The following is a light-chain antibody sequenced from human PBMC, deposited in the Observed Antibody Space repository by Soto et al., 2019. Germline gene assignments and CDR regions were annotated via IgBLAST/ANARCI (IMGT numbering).Light chain of an antibody. CDR2: DAS. CDR3: QQRGSWPPFT. Sequence: EIVLTQSPATLSLSPGESATLSCRASRSISSYLAWYQQKPGQAPRLLIYDASNRATDIPARFSGSGSGTDFTLTISSLEPEDFAVYYCQQRGSWPPFTFGPGTKVDIK. CDR1: RSISSY. V-gene: IGKV3-11*01. J-gene: IGKJ3*01.